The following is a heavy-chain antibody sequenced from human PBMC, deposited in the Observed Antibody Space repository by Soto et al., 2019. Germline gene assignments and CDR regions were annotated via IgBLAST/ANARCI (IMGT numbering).Heavy chain of an antibody. Sequence: VGSLRLSCAASGFTFSSYGMHWVRQAPGKGLEWVAVIWYDGSNKYYADSVKGRFTISRDNSKNTLYLQMNSLRAEDTAVYYCARDRLRYPLYGMDVWGQGTTVTVSS. J-gene: IGHJ6*02. D-gene: IGHD3-9*01. CDR2: IWYDGSNK. CDR3: ARDRLRYPLYGMDV. CDR1: GFTFSSYG. V-gene: IGHV3-33*01.